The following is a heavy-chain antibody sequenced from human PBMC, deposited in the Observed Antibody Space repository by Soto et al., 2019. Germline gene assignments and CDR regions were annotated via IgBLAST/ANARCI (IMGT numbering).Heavy chain of an antibody. CDR2: IYHSGST. J-gene: IGHJ4*02. Sequence: QVQLQESGPGLVKPSGTLSLTCAVSSGSISSTKWWSWVRQPPGKGLEWIGEIYHSGSTNYNPSLESRVAISVDKSKNQFSLKLSSVTAADTAVYYCASREGYSSLTYYFDSWGQGTLVTVSS. CDR1: SGSISSTKW. D-gene: IGHD6-13*01. V-gene: IGHV4-4*02. CDR3: ASREGYSSLTYYFDS.